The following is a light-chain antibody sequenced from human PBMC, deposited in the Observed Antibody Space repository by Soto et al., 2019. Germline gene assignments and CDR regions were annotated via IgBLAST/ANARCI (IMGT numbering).Light chain of an antibody. CDR2: DVS. V-gene: IGLV2-14*02. Sequence: QSVLTQPASVSGSPGQSIAISCTGTSSDVGSHDLVSWYQQQSGKVPKLIIYDVSNRPSGVSNRFSGSKSGNTASLTISGLQAEDEADYYCSSYTSSSTYVFGTGTKVTVL. CDR1: SSDVGSHDL. CDR3: SSYTSSSTYV. J-gene: IGLJ1*01.